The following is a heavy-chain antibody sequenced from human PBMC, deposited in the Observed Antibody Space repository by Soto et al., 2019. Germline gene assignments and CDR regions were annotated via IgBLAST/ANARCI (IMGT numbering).Heavy chain of an antibody. Sequence: QVQLVQSGAEVKKPGASVKVSCKASGYTFTSYGISWVRQAPGQGLERMGWISAYNGNTNYAQKLQGRVTMTTDTYTSTAYMELRSLRSDDTAVYYCARDLGSSWYLLYYYGMDVWGQGTTVTVSS. V-gene: IGHV1-18*04. D-gene: IGHD6-13*01. CDR1: GYTFTSYG. J-gene: IGHJ6*02. CDR3: ARDLGSSWYLLYYYGMDV. CDR2: ISAYNGNT.